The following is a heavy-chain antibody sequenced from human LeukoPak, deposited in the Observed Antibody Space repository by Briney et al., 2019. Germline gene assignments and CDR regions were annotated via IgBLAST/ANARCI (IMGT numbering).Heavy chain of an antibody. J-gene: IGHJ4*02. CDR2: IYPGDSDT. CDR3: ARHAQDYGDYEYYFDY. CDR1: GYSFTSYW. V-gene: IGHV5-51*01. D-gene: IGHD4-17*01. Sequence: GESLKISCKGSGYSFTSYWIGWVRQMPGKGLEGMGIIYPGDSDTRYSPSFQGQVTISADKSISTAYLQWSSLKASDTVMYYCARHAQDYGDYEYYFDYWGQGTLVTVSS.